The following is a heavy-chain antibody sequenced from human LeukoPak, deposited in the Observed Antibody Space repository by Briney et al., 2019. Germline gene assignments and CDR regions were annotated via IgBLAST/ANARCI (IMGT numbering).Heavy chain of an antibody. D-gene: IGHD3-3*01. V-gene: IGHV3-74*01. CDR2: INTDGSST. J-gene: IGHJ6*03. Sequence: GGSLRLSCVASGFTFSTYWMHWVRQAPGKGLVWVSRINTDGSSTSYADSVKGRFTISRDNAKNTLYLQMNSLRAEDTAVYYCARDRGYDFWSGYYTYYYYMDVWGKGTTVTVSS. CDR3: ARDRGYDFWSGYYTYYYYMDV. CDR1: GFTFSTYW.